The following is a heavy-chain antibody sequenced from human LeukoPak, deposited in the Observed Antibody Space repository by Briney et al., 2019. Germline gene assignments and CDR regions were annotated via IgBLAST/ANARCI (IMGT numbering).Heavy chain of an antibody. CDR3: GRARVSWGYGMDV. V-gene: IGHV6-1*01. CDR1: GDSVPNNTAT. D-gene: IGHD3-16*01. CDR2: TYYRSKWYN. Sequence: SQTLSLTCDISGDSVPNNTATWNWVRQSASRGLEWLGRTYYRSKWYNDYSLSVKSRITIGQDTSKNHFTLQLNSVTPEDTAIYYCGRARVSWGYGMDVWGQGTAVTVSS. J-gene: IGHJ6*02.